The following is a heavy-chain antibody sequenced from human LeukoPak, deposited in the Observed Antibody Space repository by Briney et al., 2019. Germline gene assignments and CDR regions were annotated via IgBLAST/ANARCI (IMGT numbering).Heavy chain of an antibody. CDR3: ARPSRDY. CDR1: GGSISSSSYY. Sequence: SETLSLTCTVSGGSISSSSYYWSWIRQPPGKGLEWIGEINHSGSTNYNPSLKSRVTISVDTSKNQFSLKLSSVTAADTAVYYCARPSRDYWGQGTLVTVSS. CDR2: INHSGST. V-gene: IGHV4-39*07. J-gene: IGHJ4*02.